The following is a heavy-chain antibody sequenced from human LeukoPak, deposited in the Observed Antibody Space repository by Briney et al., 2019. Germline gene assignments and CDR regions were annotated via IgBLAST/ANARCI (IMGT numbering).Heavy chain of an antibody. V-gene: IGHV1-2*04. Sequence: ASVKVSCKASGYTFTGYYMHWVRQAPGQGLEWMGWINPNSGGTNYAQKFQGWVTMTRDTSISTAYMELSRLRSDDTAVYYCARAPYYDILTGYYFPSYYYYGMDVWGQGTTVTVSS. D-gene: IGHD3-9*01. CDR1: GYTFTGYY. J-gene: IGHJ6*02. CDR3: ARAPYYDILTGYYFPSYYYYGMDV. CDR2: INPNSGGT.